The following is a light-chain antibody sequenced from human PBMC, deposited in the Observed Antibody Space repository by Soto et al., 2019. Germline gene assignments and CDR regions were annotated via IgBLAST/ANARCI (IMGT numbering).Light chain of an antibody. CDR1: QSISSY. CDR2: AAS. CDR3: EQSYSTPRT. J-gene: IGKJ1*01. V-gene: IGKV1-39*01. Sequence: DIQMTQSPSSLSASVGDRVTITCRTSQSISSYLNWYQQKPGKAPKLLIYAASSVQSGVTSRFSGSGSGTDFTLTISSPQPEDFATYYCEQSYSTPRTFGHGTKVEIK.